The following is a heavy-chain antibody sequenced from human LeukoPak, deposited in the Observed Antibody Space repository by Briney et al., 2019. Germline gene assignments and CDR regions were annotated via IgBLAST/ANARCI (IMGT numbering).Heavy chain of an antibody. J-gene: IGHJ3*02. Sequence: SVKVSCKASGYTFTGYYMHWVRQAPGQGLEWMGGIIPIFGTANYAQKFQGRVTITTDESTSTAYMELSSLRSEDTAVYYCARGREPPMDAFDIWGQGTMVTVSS. CDR1: GYTFTGYY. D-gene: IGHD1-26*01. CDR2: IIPIFGTA. V-gene: IGHV1-69*05. CDR3: ARGREPPMDAFDI.